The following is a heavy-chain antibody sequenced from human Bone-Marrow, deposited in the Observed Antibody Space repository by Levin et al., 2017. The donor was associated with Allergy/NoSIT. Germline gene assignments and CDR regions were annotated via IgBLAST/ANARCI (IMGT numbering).Heavy chain of an antibody. CDR2: IFSNDEK. D-gene: IGHD3-10*01. CDR3: ARGAHGGPGPLWFGEFPYYGMDV. Sequence: ESGPTLVKPTETLTLTCTVSGFSLSNARMGVSWIRQPPGKALEWLAHIFSNDEKSYSTSLKSRLTISKDTSESQVVLTMTNMDPVDTATYYCARGAHGGPGPLWFGEFPYYGMDVWGQGTTVTVSS. V-gene: IGHV2-26*01. CDR1: GFSLSNARMG. J-gene: IGHJ6*02.